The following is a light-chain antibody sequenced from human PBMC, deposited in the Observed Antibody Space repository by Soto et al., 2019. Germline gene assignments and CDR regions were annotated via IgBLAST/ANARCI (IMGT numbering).Light chain of an antibody. J-gene: IGLJ2*01. CDR1: SSNIGSNY. CDR2: RNN. V-gene: IGLV1-47*01. CDR3: ASRDDSLRGAL. Sequence: QSVLTQPPSASGTPGQRGTISCSGSSSNIGSNYVYWYQQLPGTAPKLLIYRNNQRPSGVPDRFSGSKSGTSASLAISGLRSEDEADYYCASRDDSLRGALFGGGTKLTVL.